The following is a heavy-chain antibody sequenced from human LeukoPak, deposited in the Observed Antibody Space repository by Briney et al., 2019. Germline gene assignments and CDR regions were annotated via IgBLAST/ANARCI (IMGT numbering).Heavy chain of an antibody. CDR1: GGSFSGYY. D-gene: IGHD3-10*01. CDR3: ARDLDYYGSGSYRFVDYFDY. V-gene: IGHV4-34*01. J-gene: IGHJ4*02. CDR2: INHSGST. Sequence: SETLSLTCAVYGGSFSGYYWSWIRQPPGKGLEWIGEINHSGSTNYNPSLKSRVTISVDTSKNQFSLKLSSVTAADTAVYYCARDLDYYGSGSYRFVDYFDYWGQGTLVTVSS.